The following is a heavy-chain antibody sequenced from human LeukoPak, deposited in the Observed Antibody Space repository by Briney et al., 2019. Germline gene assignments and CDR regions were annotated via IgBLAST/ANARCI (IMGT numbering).Heavy chain of an antibody. Sequence: KASETLSLTCAVYGGSFSGYYWSWIRQPPGKGLEWIGEINHSGSTNYNPSLKSRVTISVDTSKNQFSLKLSSVTAADTAVYYCASDPITIFGVVIELRYWGQGTLVTVSS. CDR3: ASDPITIFGVVIELRY. CDR1: GGSFSGYY. D-gene: IGHD3-3*01. V-gene: IGHV4-34*01. CDR2: INHSGST. J-gene: IGHJ4*02.